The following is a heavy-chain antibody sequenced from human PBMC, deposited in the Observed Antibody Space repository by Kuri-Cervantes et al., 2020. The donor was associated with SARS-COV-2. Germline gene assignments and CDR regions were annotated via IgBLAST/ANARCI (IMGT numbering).Heavy chain of an antibody. Sequence: GESLKISCAASGFTFSDYYMSWIRQAPGKGLEWVSYISSSSSYTNYADSVKGRFTISRDNAKNSLYLQMNSLRSEDTAVYYCARGIIAVAGNLLVVPRPSFDYWGQGTLVTVSS. CDR1: GFTFSDYY. J-gene: IGHJ4*02. D-gene: IGHD6-19*01. CDR3: ARGIIAVAGNLLVVPRPSFDY. CDR2: ISSSSSYT. V-gene: IGHV3-11*06.